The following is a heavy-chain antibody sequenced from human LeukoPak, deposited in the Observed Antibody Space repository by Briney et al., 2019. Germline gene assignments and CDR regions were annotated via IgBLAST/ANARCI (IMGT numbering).Heavy chain of an antibody. CDR3: ARDRPLYCSSTSCYKEDYYYYYMDV. V-gene: IGHV4-31*03. Sequence: SQTLSLTCTVSGDSVSSDVYYWHWIRQPPGKGLEWIGYIYDSGSTYYNPSLRSRVSISVDTSRNQFSLELTAVTAADAAVYYCARDRPLYCSSTSCYKEDYYYYYMDVWGKGTTVTVSS. CDR2: IYDSGST. CDR1: GDSVSSDVYY. D-gene: IGHD2-2*02. J-gene: IGHJ6*03.